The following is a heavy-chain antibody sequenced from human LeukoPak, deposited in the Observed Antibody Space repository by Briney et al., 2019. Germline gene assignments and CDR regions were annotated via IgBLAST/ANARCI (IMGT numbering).Heavy chain of an antibody. Sequence: ASVKVSCKASGYTFTTYDINWVRQAPGQGLEWMGWINPNSGNTAYAQNFQGRVTMTRDSSRSTVYMELSSLKSEDTALYYCARDHTAMIFGYFDYWGQGTLVTVSS. J-gene: IGHJ4*02. V-gene: IGHV1-8*01. CDR2: INPNSGNT. CDR3: ARDHTAMIFGYFDY. D-gene: IGHD3/OR15-3a*01. CDR1: GYTFTTYD.